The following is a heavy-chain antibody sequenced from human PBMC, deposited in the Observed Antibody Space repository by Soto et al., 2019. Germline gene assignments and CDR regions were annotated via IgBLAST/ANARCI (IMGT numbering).Heavy chain of an antibody. CDR3: AILVSGTSYYYYYYYMVV. CDR2: IYYSGST. D-gene: IGHD1-7*01. CDR1: GGSISSYY. J-gene: IGHJ6*03. V-gene: IGHV4-59*08. Sequence: QVQLQESGPGLVKPSETLSLTCTVSGGSISSYYWSWIRQPPGKGLEWIGYIYYSGSTNYNPPLKSRVTISVDTSKNQFSLKLSSVTAADTAVYYCAILVSGTSYYYYYYYMVVWGKGTTVTVSS.